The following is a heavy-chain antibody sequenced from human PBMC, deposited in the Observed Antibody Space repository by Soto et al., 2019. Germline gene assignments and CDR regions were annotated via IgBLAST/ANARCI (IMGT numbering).Heavy chain of an antibody. V-gene: IGHV3-15*07. Sequence: EVQLVESGGGLVKPGGSLRLSCAASGFTFSNAWMNWVRQAPGKGLECVGRIKSKNDGGTTHYAAPVKGRFTISRDDSQNTLYLQMNSLKTVDTAVYYCTTVIITMGRGPATAWGQGTLVTVSS. CDR2: IKSKNDGGTT. CDR3: TTVIITMGRGPATA. CDR1: GFTFSNAW. D-gene: IGHD3-10*01. J-gene: IGHJ4*02.